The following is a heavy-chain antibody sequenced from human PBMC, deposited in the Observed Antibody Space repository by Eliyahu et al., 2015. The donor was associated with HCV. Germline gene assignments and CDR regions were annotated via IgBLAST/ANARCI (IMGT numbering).Heavy chain of an antibody. CDR1: GFTFSSYG. CDR2: IWYDGSNK. Sequence: QVQLVESGGGVVQPGRSLRLSCAASGFTFSSYGMHWVRQAPGKGLEWGAVIWYDGSNKYYADSVKGRFTISRDNSKNTLYLQMNSLRAEDTAVYYCAREGHYYDSSGYYYDHYYGMDVWGQGTTVTVSS. CDR3: AREGHYYDSSGYYYDHYYGMDV. J-gene: IGHJ6*02. D-gene: IGHD3-22*01. V-gene: IGHV3-33*01.